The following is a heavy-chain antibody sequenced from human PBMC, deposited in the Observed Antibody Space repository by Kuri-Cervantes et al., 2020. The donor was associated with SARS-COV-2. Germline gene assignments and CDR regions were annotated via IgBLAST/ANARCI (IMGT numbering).Heavy chain of an antibody. CDR1: GGSISSSSYY. D-gene: IGHD5-18*01. Sequence: GSLRLSCTVSGGSISSSSYYWGWIRQPPGKGLEWIGSIYYSGSTYYNPSLKSRVTISVDTSKNQFSLKLCSVTAADTAVYYCASGYSYVLDYWGQGTLVTVSS. J-gene: IGHJ4*02. V-gene: IGHV4-39*01. CDR3: ASGYSYVLDY. CDR2: IYYSGST.